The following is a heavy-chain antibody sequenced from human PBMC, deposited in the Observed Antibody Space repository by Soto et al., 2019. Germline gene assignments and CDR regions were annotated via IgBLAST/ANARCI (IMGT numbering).Heavy chain of an antibody. CDR3: ARRSSSWYDY. V-gene: IGHV4-31*03. J-gene: IGHJ4*02. D-gene: IGHD6-13*01. Sequence: PSETMPLTCTVSGASMSSGGHYWNWIRQHPGKGLEWIGYINHSGSTNYNPSHKSRVTISVDTSKNQFSLKLSSVTAADTAVYYCARRSSSWYDYWGQGTLVTVS. CDR1: GASMSSGGHY. CDR2: INHSGST.